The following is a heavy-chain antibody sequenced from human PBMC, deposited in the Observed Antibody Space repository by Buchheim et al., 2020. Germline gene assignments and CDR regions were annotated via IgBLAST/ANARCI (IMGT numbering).Heavy chain of an antibody. CDR2: INQDGSKK. V-gene: IGHV3-7*01. CDR3: TNIGYCTGGTCFAWPLDY. J-gene: IGHJ4*02. Sequence: EVQLVQSGGGLVQPGGSLRLSCSVSGLPFSRNWMSWVRQAPGKGLEWVANINQDGSKKSYVESVEGRLTISRDNTENSLYPQLDSLRAEDTAVYYCTNIGYCTGGTCFAWPLDYWGLGT. CDR1: GLPFSRNW. D-gene: IGHD2-8*02.